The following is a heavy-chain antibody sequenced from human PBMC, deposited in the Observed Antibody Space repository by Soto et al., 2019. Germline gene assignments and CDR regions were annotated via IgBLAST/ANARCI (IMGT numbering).Heavy chain of an antibody. CDR2: IHYSGST. Sequence: QVQLQESGPGLVKPSQTLSLTCTVSGGSISSGDYYWSWIRQHQGKGVEWIGYIHYSGSTYYNPPVKSRVTISVDTSKKQLSPKLISVTAADTAVYYCARGRPNGAVDIWGQGTMVTVSS. D-gene: IGHD6-6*01. CDR1: GGSISSGDYY. J-gene: IGHJ3*02. CDR3: ARGRPNGAVDI. V-gene: IGHV4-31*03.